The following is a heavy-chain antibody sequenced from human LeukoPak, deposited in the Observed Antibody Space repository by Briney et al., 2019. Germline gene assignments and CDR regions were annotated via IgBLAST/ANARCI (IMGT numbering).Heavy chain of an antibody. CDR2: IYSGGST. Sequence: GGSLRLSCAASGFTVSSNYMSWVRQAPGKGLEWVSVIYSGGSTYYADSVKGRFTISRDNSKNTLYLQMNSLRAEDTAVYYCARDKIGTYYYDSSGYYYYYGMDVWGQGTTVTVSS. CDR1: GFTVSSNY. V-gene: IGHV3-66*01. CDR3: ARDKIGTYYYDSSGYYYYYGMDV. D-gene: IGHD3-22*01. J-gene: IGHJ6*02.